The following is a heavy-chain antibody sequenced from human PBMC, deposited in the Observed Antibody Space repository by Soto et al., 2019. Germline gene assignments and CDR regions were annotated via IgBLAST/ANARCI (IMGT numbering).Heavy chain of an antibody. J-gene: IGHJ4*02. CDR1: GFSVSRNY. Sequence: QLVETGGGVIHPGTSLTLSCAASGFSVSRNYMTWVRQAPGKGLEWVSFVYSGGATFYADSVKGRFILSRDDSQNTMYLQMNNLRAEDTAVYYCARVPGRLWGRGTLVTVAS. CDR3: ARVPGRL. D-gene: IGHD3-10*01. V-gene: IGHV3-53*02. CDR2: VYSGGAT.